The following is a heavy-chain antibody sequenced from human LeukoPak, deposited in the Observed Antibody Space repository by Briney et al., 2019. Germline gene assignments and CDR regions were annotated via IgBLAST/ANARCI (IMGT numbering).Heavy chain of an antibody. J-gene: IGHJ3*02. V-gene: IGHV4-59*12. CDR1: GGSISSYY. CDR2: IYYSGST. D-gene: IGHD6-19*01. Sequence: SETLSLTCTVSGGSISSYYWSWIRQPPGKGLEWIGYIYYSGSTNYNLSLKSRVTMSVDTSKNQFSLKLSSVTAADTAVYYCARDPGDSSSGWSSRPYAFDIWGQGTMVTVSS. CDR3: ARDPGDSSSGWSSRPYAFDI.